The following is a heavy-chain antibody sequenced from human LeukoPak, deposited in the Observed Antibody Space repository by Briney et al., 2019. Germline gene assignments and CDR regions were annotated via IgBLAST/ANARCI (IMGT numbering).Heavy chain of an antibody. Sequence: PGGSLRLSCAASGFTFSSYAMSWVRQAPGKGLEWVSAISGSGGSTYYADSVKGRFTISRDNSKNTLYLQMNSLRAEDTAVYYCAKVFDYYDSSGYFFDYWGQGTLVTVSS. CDR1: GFTFSSYA. V-gene: IGHV3-23*01. D-gene: IGHD3-22*01. CDR2: ISGSGGST. J-gene: IGHJ4*02. CDR3: AKVFDYYDSSGYFFDY.